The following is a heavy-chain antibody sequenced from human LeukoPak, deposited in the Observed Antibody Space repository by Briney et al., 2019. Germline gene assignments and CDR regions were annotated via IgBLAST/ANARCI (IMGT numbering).Heavy chain of an antibody. CDR2: IYYSGST. D-gene: IGHD4-17*01. CDR1: GFTFSSYE. V-gene: IGHV4-59*05. J-gene: IGHJ5*02. Sequence: PGGSLRLSCAASGFTFSSYEMNWVRQAPGKGLEWIGSIYYSGSTYYNPSLKSRVTVSVDTSKNQFSLKLSSVTAADTAVYYCARANDYGDYDWFDPWGQGTLVTVSS. CDR3: ARANDYGDYDWFDP.